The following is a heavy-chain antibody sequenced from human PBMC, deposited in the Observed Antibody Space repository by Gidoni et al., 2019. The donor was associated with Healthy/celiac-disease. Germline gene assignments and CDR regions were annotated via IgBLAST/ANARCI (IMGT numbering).Heavy chain of an antibody. CDR3: ARDTITMVQGVTEIG. Sequence: QVQLQESGPGLVKPSETLSRTCAVSGYSISSGYYWGWIRQPPGKGLEWIGSIYHSGSTYYNPSLKSRVTISVDTSKNQFSLKLSSVTAADTAVYYCARDTITMVQGVTEIGWGQGTLVTVSS. D-gene: IGHD3-10*01. J-gene: IGHJ4*02. CDR1: GYSISSGYY. V-gene: IGHV4-38-2*02. CDR2: IYHSGST.